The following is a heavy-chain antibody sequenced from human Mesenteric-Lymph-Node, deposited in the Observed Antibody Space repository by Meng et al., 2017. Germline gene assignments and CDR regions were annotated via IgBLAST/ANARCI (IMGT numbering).Heavy chain of an antibody. CDR2: IYHSGGT. CDR3: GRDTRRGGGWFDP. Sequence: SITCACSCVSFRVGSVCSWCRQPQGKGLEWIGEIYHSGGTNYNTSLKSRVTISVDKSRNQFSLKLTSVSAAATAVYYCGRDTRRGGGWFDPWGQGTLVTVSS. J-gene: IGHJ5*02. D-gene: IGHD3-10*01. V-gene: IGHV4-4*02. CDR1: CVSFRVGSV.